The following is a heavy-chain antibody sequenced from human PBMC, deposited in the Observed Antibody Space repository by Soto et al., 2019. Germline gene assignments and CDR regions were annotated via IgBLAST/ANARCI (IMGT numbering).Heavy chain of an antibody. D-gene: IGHD5-12*01. CDR2: ISWNSGSI. Sequence: GWPAGLGGAASGVSFEGYPMHWVRQAPGKGLEWVSGISWNSGSIDYADSVKGRFTISRDNAKNSLYLQMNSLRGEDTAFYYCAKDGNSDSDSALFEPWXQGT. J-gene: IGHJ5*02. CDR3: AKDGNSDSDSALFEP. CDR1: GVSFEGYP. V-gene: IGHV3-9*01.